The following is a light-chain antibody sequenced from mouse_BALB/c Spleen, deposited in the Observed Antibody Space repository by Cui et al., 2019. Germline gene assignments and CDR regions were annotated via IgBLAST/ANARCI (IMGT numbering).Light chain of an antibody. Sequence: DILLTQSPAILSVSPGERDSFSCRASQSIGTSIHGYQQRTNGSPRLLIKYASESISGIPSRFSGSGSGTDFTLSINSVESEDIADYYCQQSNSWPLTFGAGTKLELK. V-gene: IGKV5-48*01. CDR1: QSIGTS. J-gene: IGKJ5*01. CDR2: YAS. CDR3: QQSNSWPLT.